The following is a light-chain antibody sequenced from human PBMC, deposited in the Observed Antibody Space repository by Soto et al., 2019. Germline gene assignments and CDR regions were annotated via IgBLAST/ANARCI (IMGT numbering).Light chain of an antibody. CDR1: SWHNSYA. V-gene: IGLV4-69*01. Sequence: QLVLTQPPSTSASLGASVKLTCTLRSWHNSYAIAWHQQQPEKGPRYLMKLNSDGSHSKGDGIPDRFSGSSSGAERYLTISSLQSEDEADYYCQTWSTDIRVFGGGTKLTVL. J-gene: IGLJ3*02. CDR2: LNSDGSH. CDR3: QTWSTDIRV.